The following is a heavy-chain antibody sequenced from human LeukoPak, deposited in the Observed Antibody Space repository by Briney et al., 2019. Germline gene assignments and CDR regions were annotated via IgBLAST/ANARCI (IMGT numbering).Heavy chain of an antibody. CDR3: ARGEGGYCSSTSCLNWFDP. D-gene: IGHD2-2*01. Sequence: ASVTVSFKASGHTFTGYYMHWVRQAPGQGLEWMGWINANSGGTNYAQNFQGRVTMTRDTSISTAYMELSRLRSDDTAVYYCARGEGGYCSSTSCLNWFDPWGQGTLVTVSS. V-gene: IGHV1-2*02. CDR1: GHTFTGYY. CDR2: INANSGGT. J-gene: IGHJ5*02.